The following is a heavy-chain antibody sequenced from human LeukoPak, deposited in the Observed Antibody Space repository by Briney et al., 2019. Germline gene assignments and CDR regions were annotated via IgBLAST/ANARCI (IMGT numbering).Heavy chain of an antibody. J-gene: IGHJ6*02. V-gene: IGHV3-43*01. CDR3: AKAARPDYYYYGMDV. D-gene: IGHD6-6*01. Sequence: GGSLRLSCEGSAFIFSGHWMNWVRQTPGKGLEWVSLISWDGGSTYYADSVKGRFTISRDNSKNSLYLQMNSLRTEDTALYYCAKAARPDYYYYGMDVWGQGTTVTVSS. CDR1: AFIFSGHW. CDR2: ISWDGGST.